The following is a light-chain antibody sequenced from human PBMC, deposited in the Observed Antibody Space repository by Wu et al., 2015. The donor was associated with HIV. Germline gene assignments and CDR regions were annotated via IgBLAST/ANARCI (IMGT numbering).Light chain of an antibody. CDR3: QHRQNWPLT. Sequence: IVLTQSPVILSLSPGERATPSCRASQSVGTSLAWYQQKPGQSPRLLIYNASKRATGIAPRFSGIGSGTDFTLTITSLESEDFALYYCQHRQNWPLTFGGGTKVEIK. J-gene: IGKJ4*01. CDR1: QSVGTS. V-gene: IGKV3-11*01. CDR2: NAS.